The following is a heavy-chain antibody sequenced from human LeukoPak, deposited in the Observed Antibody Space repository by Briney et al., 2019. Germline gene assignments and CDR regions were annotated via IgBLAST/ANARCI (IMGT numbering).Heavy chain of an antibody. V-gene: IGHV3-21*04. CDR1: GFTFSYYS. J-gene: IGHJ4*02. CDR2: ISSRSSYI. D-gene: IGHD3-22*01. CDR3: ARDTHDSSGYYYVGSC. Sequence: GGSLRLSCSASGFTFSYYSMNWVRQAPGKGLEWVASISSRSSYIYYEDSLKGRFTISRDNAKNSLYLQMNSLRAEDTAVYYCARDTHDSSGYYYVGSCWGQGTLVTVSS.